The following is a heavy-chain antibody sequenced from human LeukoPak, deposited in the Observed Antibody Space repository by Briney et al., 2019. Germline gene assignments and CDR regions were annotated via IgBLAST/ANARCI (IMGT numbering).Heavy chain of an antibody. Sequence: GGSLRLSCAASGFTFDDYAMHWVRQAPGKGLEWVSGISWNSGSIGYADSVKGRFTISRDNSKNTLYLQMNSLRVEDTAVYYCARRWFFDYWGQGTLVTVSS. CDR3: ARRWFFDY. CDR2: ISWNSGSI. V-gene: IGHV3-9*01. D-gene: IGHD4-23*01. J-gene: IGHJ4*02. CDR1: GFTFDDYA.